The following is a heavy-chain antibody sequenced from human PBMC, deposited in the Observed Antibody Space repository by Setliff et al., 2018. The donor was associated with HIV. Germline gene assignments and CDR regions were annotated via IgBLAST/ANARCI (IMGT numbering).Heavy chain of an antibody. CDR3: ARSIVPVAKAELSSGRYYFDY. D-gene: IGHD6-19*01. Sequence: LSLTCTVSGGSINSTSYYWGWIRQPPGNGLEWIGSIYHTGSTYYKPSLKSRVTISVDTSKNQFSLRLSSVAAGDTAVYYCARSIVPVAKAELSSGRYYFDYWGQGTLVTVSS. CDR2: IYHTGST. CDR1: GGSINSTSYY. V-gene: IGHV4-39*01. J-gene: IGHJ4*02.